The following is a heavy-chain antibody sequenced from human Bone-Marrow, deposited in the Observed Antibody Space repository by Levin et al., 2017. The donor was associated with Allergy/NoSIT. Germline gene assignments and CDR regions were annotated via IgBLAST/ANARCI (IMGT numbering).Heavy chain of an antibody. D-gene: IGHD6-19*01. CDR3: ARPGYSSGWKGDN. J-gene: IGHJ4*02. V-gene: IGHV3-30*04. CDR2: TGYDESYK. Sequence: GGSLRLSCVASGFNFSSFAMHWVRQAPGKGLEWVAVTGYDESYKYYAKSVKGRFTISRDNSKNTVFLQMSSLRPEDTAVYYCARPGYSSGWKGDNWGQGTLVTVSS. CDR1: GFNFSSFA.